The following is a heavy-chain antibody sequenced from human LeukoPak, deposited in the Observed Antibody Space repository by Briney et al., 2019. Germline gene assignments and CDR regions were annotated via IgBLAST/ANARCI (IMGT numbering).Heavy chain of an antibody. Sequence: GGSLTLSCAASGFSLSSYWVHWVRQAPGKGLVWVSRINTDGRSTSYADYVKGPVTMSRDNAKNTLYLQMNSLRAEDTALYFCASQAYSSSPSVGYWGQGILVTVSS. CDR1: GFSLSSYW. CDR2: INTDGRST. D-gene: IGHD6-6*01. V-gene: IGHV3-74*01. J-gene: IGHJ4*02. CDR3: ASQAYSSSPSVGY.